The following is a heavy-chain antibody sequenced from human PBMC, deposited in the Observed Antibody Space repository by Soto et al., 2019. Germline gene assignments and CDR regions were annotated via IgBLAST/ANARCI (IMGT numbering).Heavy chain of an antibody. CDR1: GFTFKSYA. CDR3: ARGGSTGWFYFDF. D-gene: IGHD6-19*01. V-gene: IGHV3-23*01. J-gene: IGHJ4*02. Sequence: VGSLRLSCAASGFTFKSYAMNWVRQAPGKGLEWVASTPGSGGSSYYADSVKGRFTISRDNSKNTLYLDLNSLKAEDTAMYYCARGGSTGWFYFDFWGQGTQVTVSS. CDR2: TPGSGGSS.